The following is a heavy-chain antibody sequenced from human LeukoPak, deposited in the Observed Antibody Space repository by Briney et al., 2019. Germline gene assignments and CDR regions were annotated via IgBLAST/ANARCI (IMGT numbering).Heavy chain of an antibody. J-gene: IGHJ4*02. CDR1: GYTLTELS. CDR2: FDPEDGEA. Sequence: ASVKVSCKVSGYTLTELSMHWVRQAPGKGLEWMGGFDPEDGEAVYAQKFQGRVTMTEDTSTDTAYMELSSLRSEDTAVYYCAIRAHSSGQKSDYWGQGTLVTVSS. CDR3: AIRAHSSGQKSDY. D-gene: IGHD6-25*01. V-gene: IGHV1-24*01.